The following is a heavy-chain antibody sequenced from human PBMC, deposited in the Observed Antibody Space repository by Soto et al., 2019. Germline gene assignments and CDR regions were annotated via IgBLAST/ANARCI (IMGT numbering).Heavy chain of an antibody. Sequence: QVQLVQSGDEVKKPGASVKVSCKVAGYSLTDLAMHWVRQTPGKGLEWMGGFDPEDGETIYAQKFQGRVTMTDDTSTDTVYMELSSLRSEDTAVYYCATDLPYRSCWDDYLDSWGQGILVTVSS. J-gene: IGHJ4*02. CDR3: ATDLPYRSCWDDYLDS. CDR2: FDPEDGET. D-gene: IGHD6-19*01. V-gene: IGHV1-24*01. CDR1: GYSLTDLA.